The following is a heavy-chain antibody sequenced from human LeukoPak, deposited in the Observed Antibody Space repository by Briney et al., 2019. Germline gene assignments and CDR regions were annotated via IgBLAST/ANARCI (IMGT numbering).Heavy chain of an antibody. V-gene: IGHV3-48*03. Sequence: PGGSLRLSCAASGFTFSSYEMNWVRQAPGKGLEWVSYISSSGSAIYYADSVKGRFTIPRDNAKNSLYLQMNSLRAEDTAVYYCAKTYYGSGSYLGFDYWGQGTLVTVSS. D-gene: IGHD3-10*01. CDR1: GFTFSSYE. J-gene: IGHJ4*02. CDR2: ISSSGSAI. CDR3: AKTYYGSGSYLGFDY.